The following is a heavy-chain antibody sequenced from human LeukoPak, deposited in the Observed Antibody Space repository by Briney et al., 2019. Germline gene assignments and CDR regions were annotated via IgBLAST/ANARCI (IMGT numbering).Heavy chain of an antibody. CDR3: VYTSGWNLLDY. V-gene: IGHV3-74*01. CDR2: INSDGSST. D-gene: IGHD6-19*01. Sequence: GGSLRLSCAASGFTFSSYWMHWVRQAPGKGLVWVSRINSDGSSTNYADSVKGRFTISRDNAKSTLYLLMNTLSAEDTAVYYCVYTSGWNLLDYWGQGTLVTVSS. CDR1: GFTFSSYW. J-gene: IGHJ4*02.